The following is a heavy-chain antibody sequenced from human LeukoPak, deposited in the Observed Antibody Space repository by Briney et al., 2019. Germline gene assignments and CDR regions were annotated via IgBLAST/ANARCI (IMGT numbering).Heavy chain of an antibody. Sequence: SQTLSLTCTVSGGSISSGSYYWSWIRQPAGEGLEWIGRIYISGTTNYNPSLQSRVTISIDTSRNQFSLNLSSVSAADTAVYYCAREGGRNSSLKRYFDFWGRGTLVTVSS. D-gene: IGHD6-6*01. CDR1: GGSISSGSYY. CDR3: AREGGRNSSLKRYFDF. J-gene: IGHJ2*01. V-gene: IGHV4-61*02. CDR2: IYISGTT.